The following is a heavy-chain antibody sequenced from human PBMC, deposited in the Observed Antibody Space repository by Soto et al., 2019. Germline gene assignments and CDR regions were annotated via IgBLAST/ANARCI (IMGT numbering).Heavy chain of an antibody. D-gene: IGHD6-13*01. CDR2: IYYSGST. Sequence: QLQLQESGPGLVKPSETLSLTCTVSGGSISSSNYFWGWIRQPPGKGLEWIGSIYYSGSTYYNQTLKSRVTISVDTSKNHFFLKLSSVTAADTAVYYCARRGDSSSWSNWFDPWGQGTLVTVSS. V-gene: IGHV4-39*02. J-gene: IGHJ5*02. CDR3: ARRGDSSSWSNWFDP. CDR1: GGSISSSNYF.